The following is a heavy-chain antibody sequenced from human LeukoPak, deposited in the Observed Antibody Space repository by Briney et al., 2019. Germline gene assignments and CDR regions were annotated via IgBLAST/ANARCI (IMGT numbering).Heavy chain of an antibody. CDR3: ARDRGYFDL. V-gene: IGHV3-48*04. CDR2: ISWNSATV. Sequence: GGSLRLSCAASGFSFSTYSMNWIRQAPGKGLEWVSYISWNSATVYYADSVKGRFTVSRDNAKNSVYLQMNSLRPEDTAVYFCARDRGYFDLWGRGTLVTISS. CDR1: GFSFSTYS. J-gene: IGHJ2*01.